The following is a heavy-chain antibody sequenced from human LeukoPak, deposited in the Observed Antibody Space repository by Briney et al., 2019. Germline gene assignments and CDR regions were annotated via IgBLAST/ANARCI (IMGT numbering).Heavy chain of an antibody. V-gene: IGHV3-23*01. J-gene: IGHJ3*02. D-gene: IGHD6-13*01. CDR1: GFSFSSYA. CDR3: ARFIASPGPDAFDI. CDR2: ISASGVSD. Sequence: GGSLRLSCTASGFSFSSYAMSWVRQAPGKGLEWVSGISASGVSDFYADSVKGRFTISRDSARNSVYLQMNSLRADETAVYFCARFIASPGPDAFDIWGQGTLVTVSS.